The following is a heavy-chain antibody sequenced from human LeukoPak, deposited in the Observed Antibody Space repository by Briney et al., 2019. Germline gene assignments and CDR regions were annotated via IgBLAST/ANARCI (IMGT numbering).Heavy chain of an antibody. V-gene: IGHV1-8*01. CDR3: ARWEKGYSYGYLYYYYMDV. J-gene: IGHJ6*03. Sequence: GASVKVSCKASGYTFTSYDINWVRQATGQGLEWMGWMNPNSGNTGYAQKFQGRVTMTRNTSISTAYMELSSLRSEDTAVYYCARWEKGYSYGYLYYYYMDVWGKGTTVTVSS. CDR2: MNPNSGNT. D-gene: IGHD5-18*01. CDR1: GYTFTSYD.